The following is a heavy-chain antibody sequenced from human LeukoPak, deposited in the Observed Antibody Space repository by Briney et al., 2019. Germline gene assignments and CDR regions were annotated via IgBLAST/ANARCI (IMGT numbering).Heavy chain of an antibody. J-gene: IGHJ5*02. Sequence: GSLRLSCSASGFTFSDYYMSWLRQAPGKGLEWIGEINHSGSTNYNPSLKSRVTISVDTSKNQFSLKLSSVTAADTAVYYCATLLFYDSSGGSYNWFDPWGQGTLVTVSS. V-gene: IGHV4-34*08. CDR3: ATLLFYDSSGGSYNWFDP. CDR1: GFTFSDYY. CDR2: INHSGST. D-gene: IGHD3-22*01.